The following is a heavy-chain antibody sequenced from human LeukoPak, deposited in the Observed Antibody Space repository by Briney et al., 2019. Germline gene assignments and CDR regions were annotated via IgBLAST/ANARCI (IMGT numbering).Heavy chain of an antibody. J-gene: IGHJ5*02. V-gene: IGHV3-23*01. Sequence: PGGSLRLSCAASGFTFSSYAMSWVRQAPEKGLEWVSAISGSGGSTYYADSVKARFTISRDNSKNTLYLQMNSLRAEDTAVYYCAKAGEAAIHNWFDPWGQGTLVTVSS. CDR1: GFTFSSYA. CDR3: AKAGEAAIHNWFDP. CDR2: ISGSGGST. D-gene: IGHD3-10*01.